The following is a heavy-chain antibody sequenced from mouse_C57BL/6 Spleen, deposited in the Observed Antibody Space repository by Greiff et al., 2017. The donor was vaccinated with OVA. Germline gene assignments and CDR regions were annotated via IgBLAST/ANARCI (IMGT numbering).Heavy chain of an antibody. D-gene: IGHD2-1*01. V-gene: IGHV5-17*01. Sequence: EVQRVESGGGLVKPGGSLKLSCAASGFTFSDYGMHWVRQAPEKGLEWVAYISSGSSTIYYADTVKGRFTISRDNAKNTLFLQLTSLRSEDTAMYYCERENYGNYVDWYFDVWGTGTTVTVSS. CDR1: GFTFSDYG. CDR3: ERENYGNYVDWYFDV. J-gene: IGHJ1*03. CDR2: ISSGSSTI.